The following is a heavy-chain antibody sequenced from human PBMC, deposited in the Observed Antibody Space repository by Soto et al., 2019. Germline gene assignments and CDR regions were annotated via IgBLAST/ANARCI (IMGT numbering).Heavy chain of an antibody. CDR2: IYYSGST. CDR1: GGSISSYY. D-gene: IGHD3-16*02. Sequence: SETLALTCTVSGGSISSYYWSWIRQPPGKGLEWIGYIYYSGSTNYNPSLKSRVTISVDTSKNQFPLKLSSATAADTGVYYCARDHGSYPNTWGQGILVTVSS. V-gene: IGHV4-59*01. CDR3: ARDHGSYPNT. J-gene: IGHJ1*01.